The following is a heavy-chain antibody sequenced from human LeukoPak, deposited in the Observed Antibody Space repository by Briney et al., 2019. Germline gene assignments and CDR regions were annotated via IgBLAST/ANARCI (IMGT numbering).Heavy chain of an antibody. CDR3: ARGVWETAGDSHPFDY. Sequence: PGGSLRLSCAASGFTFSAYNMNWVRQAPGKGLEWVSYISSSSSSSSSTIYYADSVKGRFTISRDNAKSSLYLQMNSLRAEDTAVYYCARGVWETAGDSHPFDYWGQGTLVTVSS. CDR2: ISSSSSSSSSTI. V-gene: IGHV3-48*01. CDR1: GFTFSAYN. J-gene: IGHJ4*02. D-gene: IGHD3-16*01.